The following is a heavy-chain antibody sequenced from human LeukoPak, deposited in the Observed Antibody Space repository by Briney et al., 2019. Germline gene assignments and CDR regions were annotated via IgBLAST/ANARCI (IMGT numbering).Heavy chain of an antibody. CDR3: ARAARGSRSFDY. D-gene: IGHD2-15*01. J-gene: IGHJ4*02. CDR1: GGTFSSYA. Sequence: GASVKVSCKASGGTFSSYAISWVRQAPGQGLEWMGRIIPIFGTANYAQKFQGRVTITTDESTSTAYMELSSLRSEDTAVYYCARAARGSRSFDYWGQGTLVTVSS. V-gene: IGHV1-69*05. CDR2: IIPIFGTA.